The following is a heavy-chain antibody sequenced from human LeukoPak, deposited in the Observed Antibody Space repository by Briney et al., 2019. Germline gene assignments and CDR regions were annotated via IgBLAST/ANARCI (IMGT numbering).Heavy chain of an antibody. CDR3: AKDQDYDSSGYYYSYFDY. J-gene: IGHJ4*02. D-gene: IGHD3-22*01. CDR2: ISDSGDST. V-gene: IGHV3-23*01. Sequence: GGSLTLSCAASGFTFSSYAMSWVRQAPGKGLEWVSVISDSGDSTYYADSVKGRFTISRDNSKNTLYLQMNSLRAEDTAVYYCAKDQDYDSSGYYYSYFDYWGQGTLVTVSS. CDR1: GFTFSSYA.